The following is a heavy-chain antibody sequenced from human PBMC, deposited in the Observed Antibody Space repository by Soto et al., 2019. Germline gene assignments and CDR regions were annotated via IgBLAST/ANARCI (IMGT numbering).Heavy chain of an antibody. D-gene: IGHD5-18*01. CDR3: ARGQWIQLWLGAFDI. V-gene: IGHV4-34*01. Sequence: QVQLQQWGAGLLKPSETLSLTCAVYGGSFSGYYWSWIRQPPGKGLEWIGEINHSGSTNYNPSLKSRVTISVDTSKNQFSLKLSSVTAADTAVHYCARGQWIQLWLGAFDIWGQGTMVTVSS. CDR1: GGSFSGYY. CDR2: INHSGST. J-gene: IGHJ3*02.